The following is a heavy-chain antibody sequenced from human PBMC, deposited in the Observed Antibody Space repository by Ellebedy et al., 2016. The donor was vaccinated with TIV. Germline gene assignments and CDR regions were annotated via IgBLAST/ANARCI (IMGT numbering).Heavy chain of an antibody. D-gene: IGHD3-22*01. CDR3: ARGGYMSTMIVVVKFDY. J-gene: IGHJ4*02. CDR2: MNPNSGNT. V-gene: IGHV1-8*02. CDR1: GYTFTSYD. Sequence: AASVKVSCKASGYTFTSYDINWVRQATGQGLEWMGWMNPNSGNTGYAQKLQGRVTMTTDTSTSTAYMELSSLRSEDTAVYYCARGGYMSTMIVVVKFDYWGQGTLVTVSS.